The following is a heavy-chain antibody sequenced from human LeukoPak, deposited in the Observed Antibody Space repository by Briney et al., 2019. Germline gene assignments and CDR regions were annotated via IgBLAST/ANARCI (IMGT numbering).Heavy chain of an antibody. V-gene: IGHV4-59*01. J-gene: IGHJ4*02. CDR1: GGSIRSYY. D-gene: IGHD3-10*01. CDR3: ARDQGRRGHFDY. Sequence: SEILSLTCTASGGSIRSYYWSWIRQPPGKGLEWIGYIYYSGSTNYNPSLKSRVTISVDTSKNQFPLKLSSVTAADTAVYYCARDQGRRGHFDYWGQGTLVTVSS. CDR2: IYYSGST.